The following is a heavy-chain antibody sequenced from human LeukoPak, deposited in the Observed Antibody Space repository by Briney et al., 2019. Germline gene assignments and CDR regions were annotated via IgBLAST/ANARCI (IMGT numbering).Heavy chain of an antibody. CDR2: IIPIFGTA. CDR3: ARGVIVVVVAATPGYYYYYMDV. Sequence: GASVKVSCKASGGTFSSYAISWVRQAPGQGLEWMGGIIPIFGTANYAQKFQGRVTITADESTSTAYMELSSLRSEDTAVYYCARGVIVVVVAATPGYYYYYMDVWGKGTTVTVSS. CDR1: GGTFSSYA. D-gene: IGHD2-15*01. V-gene: IGHV1-69*13. J-gene: IGHJ6*03.